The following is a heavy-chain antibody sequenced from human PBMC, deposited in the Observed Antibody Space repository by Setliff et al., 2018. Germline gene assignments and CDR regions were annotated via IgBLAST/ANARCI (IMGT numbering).Heavy chain of an antibody. CDR2: INSDGSST. Sequence: GGPLRLSCAASGFSFSNYWMHWVRQAPGKGLGWVSRINSDGSSTNYADSVKGQFTVSRDNAKNTLYLQMNSLRAEDTAVYYCARDGHNVYYFDYWGLGTLVTVSS. CDR3: ARDGHNVYYFDY. V-gene: IGHV3-74*01. D-gene: IGHD1-1*01. CDR1: GFSFSNYW. J-gene: IGHJ4*02.